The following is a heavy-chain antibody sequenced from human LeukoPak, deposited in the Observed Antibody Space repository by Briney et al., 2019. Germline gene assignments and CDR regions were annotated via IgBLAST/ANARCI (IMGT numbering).Heavy chain of an antibody. CDR1: GGSISSSSYY. Sequence: SETLSLTCTVSGGSISSSSYYWGWIRQPPGKGLEWIGSIYYSGSTYYNPSLKSRVTISVDTSKNQFSLKLSSVTAADTAVYYCARDFVSSGLYYYYYMDVWGKGTTVTISS. CDR2: IYYSGST. CDR3: ARDFVSSGLYYYYYMDV. D-gene: IGHD6-19*01. J-gene: IGHJ6*03. V-gene: IGHV4-39*02.